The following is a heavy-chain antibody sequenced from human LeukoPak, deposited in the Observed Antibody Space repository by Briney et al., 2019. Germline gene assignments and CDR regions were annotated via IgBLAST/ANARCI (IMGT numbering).Heavy chain of an antibody. V-gene: IGHV3-11*04. CDR3: ARSVTMIVDWFDP. Sequence: PGGSLRLSCAASGFTFSDSYMTWIRQAPGKGLEWVAFIDKSGGTTYYADSVKGRFTISRDNAKSSLYLEMNSLRAEDTVVYYCARSVTMIVDWFDPWGQGTLVTVSS. CDR2: IDKSGGTT. CDR1: GFTFSDSY. D-gene: IGHD3-22*01. J-gene: IGHJ5*02.